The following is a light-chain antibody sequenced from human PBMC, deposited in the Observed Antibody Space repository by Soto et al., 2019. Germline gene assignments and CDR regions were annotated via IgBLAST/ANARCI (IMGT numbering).Light chain of an antibody. V-gene: IGLV1-44*01. J-gene: IGLJ3*02. CDR1: RSNIGRNT. CDR2: TDN. CDR3: AAWDDSLNGPV. Sequence: QSVLTQPPSASGPPGQRVSLSCSGSRSNIGRNTANWYQQLPGTAPKLLIHTDNQRPSGVSDRFSGSKSGTSASLAISELQSEDEADYYCAAWDDSLNGPVFGGGTKVTVL.